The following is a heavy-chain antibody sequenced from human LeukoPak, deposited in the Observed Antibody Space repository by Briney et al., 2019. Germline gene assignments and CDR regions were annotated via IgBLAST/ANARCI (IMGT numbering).Heavy chain of an antibody. D-gene: IGHD4-23*01. J-gene: IGHJ6*03. V-gene: IGHV1-46*01. Sequence: ASVKVSCKASGYTFTSYYMHWVRQARGQGLEWMGIINPSGGSTSYAQKFQGRVTMTRDTSTSTVYMELSSLRSEDTAVYYCARESEVTPGTYYYMDVWGKGTTVTISS. CDR1: GYTFTSYY. CDR3: ARESEVTPGTYYYMDV. CDR2: INPSGGST.